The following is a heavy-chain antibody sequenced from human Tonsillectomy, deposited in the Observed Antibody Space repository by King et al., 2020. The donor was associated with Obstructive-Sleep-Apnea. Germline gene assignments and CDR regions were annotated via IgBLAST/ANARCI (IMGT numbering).Heavy chain of an antibody. Sequence: QLVQSGAEVKKPGASVKVSCKASGYTFTAYYIHWVRQAPGQGLEWMGWISPNSGATKYAQKFQDRVTMTRDTPISTAYMDLSRLRSDDTAIYYCARDMSAYDSTSPAYWGQGTLVTVSS. CDR1: GYTFTAYY. CDR2: ISPNSGAT. CDR3: ARDMSAYDSTSPAY. V-gene: IGHV1-2*02. D-gene: IGHD3-10*01. J-gene: IGHJ4*02.